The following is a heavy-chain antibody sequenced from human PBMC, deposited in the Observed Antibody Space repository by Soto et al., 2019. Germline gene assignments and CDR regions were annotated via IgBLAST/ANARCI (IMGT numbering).Heavy chain of an antibody. J-gene: IGHJ5*01. V-gene: IGHV1-46*01. CDR3: ATAAYSTSWYDF. Sequence: QVQLVQSGAEVKKPGASVKLSCKSSEYTFTEYYIHWVRQAPGQGLEWMGLINPSGGSTSYAQKFQGRVTMTRDTSTSTVYMELSSLRSEDTAVYYCATAAYSTSWYDFWGQGTLVTVSS. D-gene: IGHD6-13*01. CDR1: EYTFTEYY. CDR2: INPSGGST.